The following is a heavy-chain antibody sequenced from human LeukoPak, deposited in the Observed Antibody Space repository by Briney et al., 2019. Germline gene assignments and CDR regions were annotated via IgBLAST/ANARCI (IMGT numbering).Heavy chain of an antibody. V-gene: IGHV1-46*02. CDR2: ISPTGDST. CDR1: GYTFNSYY. CDR3: AREASGGYFDY. J-gene: IGHJ4*02. D-gene: IGHD4-23*01. Sequence: ASVKVSCKASGYTFNSYYMHWVRQAPGQGLEWVGLISPTGDSTNYAQTFRVRVTMTRDTSTNTVYMDLSSLRSEDTAVYYCAREASGGYFDYWGQGTLVIVSS.